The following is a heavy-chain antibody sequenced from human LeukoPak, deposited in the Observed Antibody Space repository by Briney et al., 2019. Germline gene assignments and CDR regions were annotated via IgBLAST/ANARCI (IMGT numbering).Heavy chain of an antibody. V-gene: IGHV3-74*01. Sequence: GGPLRFSCATSGFTFSSYRMHWFRKAPGKGLVWFSRGNGDGTKTNYADSVQGLFTNSRDNAKNTLYLYMNSLRGDDTAIDFCVRSCSRGSCYGYKDYWGQGTRVTVSS. CDR2: GNGDGTKT. J-gene: IGHJ4*02. CDR1: GFTFSSYR. D-gene: IGHD2-2*01. CDR3: VRSCSRGSCYGYKDY.